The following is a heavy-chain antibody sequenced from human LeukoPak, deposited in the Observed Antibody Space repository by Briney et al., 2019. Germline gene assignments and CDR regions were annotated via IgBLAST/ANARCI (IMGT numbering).Heavy chain of an antibody. V-gene: IGHV5-51*01. CDR2: IYPGDSDT. J-gene: IGHJ4*02. D-gene: IGHD2-15*01. CDR3: ARRVGYCSGSSCEYFDY. Sequence: GESLKISCKSDGYSFTGYWIGWVRQMPGKGLEWMGIIYPGDSDTRYSPSFQGQVTISADKSIRTAYLQWSSLTASDSAMYYCARRVGYCSGSSCEYFDYWGQGTLVTVSS. CDR1: GYSFTGYW.